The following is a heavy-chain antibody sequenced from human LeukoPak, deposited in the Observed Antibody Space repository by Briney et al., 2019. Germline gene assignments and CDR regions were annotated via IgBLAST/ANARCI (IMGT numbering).Heavy chain of an antibody. V-gene: IGHV4-59*01. CDR1: GASISTFY. J-gene: IGHJ4*02. CDR3: ASHPGYSYGPFDY. Sequence: PSETLSLTCTVSGASISTFYWSWIRQPPGKGLEWIGYLFFGGSTNYNPSLKSRVTISVDTSKNQFSLKLSSVTAADTAVYYCASHPGYSYGPFDYWGQGTLVTVSS. CDR2: LFFGGST. D-gene: IGHD5-18*01.